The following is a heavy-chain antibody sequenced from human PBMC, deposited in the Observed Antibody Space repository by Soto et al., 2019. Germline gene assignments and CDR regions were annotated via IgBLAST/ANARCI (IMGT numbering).Heavy chain of an antibody. D-gene: IGHD6-19*01. J-gene: IGHJ4*02. Sequence: PGESLKISCKGSGYSFTNYWIGWVRQMPGKGLEWMGIIYPGDFDSRYSPSFQGQVTISADNSISTAYLQWSSLKASDTAMYYCAKHELHSSGWYFDYWGQGTLVTVSS. CDR3: AKHELHSSGWYFDY. V-gene: IGHV5-51*01. CDR1: GYSFTNYW. CDR2: IYPGDFDS.